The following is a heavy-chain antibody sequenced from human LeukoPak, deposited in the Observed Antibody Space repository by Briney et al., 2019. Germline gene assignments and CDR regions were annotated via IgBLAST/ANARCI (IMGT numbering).Heavy chain of an antibody. CDR1: GFTFSDYS. V-gene: IGHV3-21*06. D-gene: IGHD3-10*01. CDR2: ISGSGSYI. J-gene: IGHJ4*02. Sequence: GGSLRLSCAASGFTFSDYSMNWVRQTPRQGLEWVSCISGSGSYIYYADSVKRRFTISRDNAKNSLHLQVNSLRAEDTAVYYCVRERFHGSGAPKFDFWGQGTLVTVSS. CDR3: VRERFHGSGAPKFDF.